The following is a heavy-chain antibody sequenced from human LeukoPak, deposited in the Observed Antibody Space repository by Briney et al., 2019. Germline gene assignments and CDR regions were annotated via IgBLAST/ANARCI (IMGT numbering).Heavy chain of an antibody. CDR1: GGTFSSYA. Sequence: SVKVSCKASGGTFSSYAISWVRQAPGQGREWMGRIIPILGIANYAQKFQGRVTITADKSTSTAYMELRSLRSEDTAVYYCARDGPYYGSSGQYFDYWGQGTLVTVSS. CDR2: IIPILGIA. CDR3: ARDGPYYGSSGQYFDY. V-gene: IGHV1-69*04. D-gene: IGHD3-22*01. J-gene: IGHJ4*02.